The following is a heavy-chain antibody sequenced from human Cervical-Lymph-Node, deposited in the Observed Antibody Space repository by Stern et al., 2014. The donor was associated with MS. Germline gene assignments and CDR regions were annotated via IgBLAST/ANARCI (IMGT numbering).Heavy chain of an antibody. CDR2: INTKTGVP. V-gene: IGHV7-4-1*02. J-gene: IGHJ4*02. Sequence: QVQLVQSGSELKKPGASVKISCKTSGYTFTDYGIHWVRQAPGQGLEWMGWINTKTGVPTYAQAFTGRFLFSFDTSVSTAYLHISSLKADDTAVYYCARLRVGDITRDYWGQGTLVIVS. CDR1: GYTFTDYG. CDR3: ARLRVGDITRDY. D-gene: IGHD1-26*01.